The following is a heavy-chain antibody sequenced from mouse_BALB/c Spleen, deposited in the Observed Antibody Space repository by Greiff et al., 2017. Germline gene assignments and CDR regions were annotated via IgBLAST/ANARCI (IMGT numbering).Heavy chain of an antibody. J-gene: IGHJ4*01. CDR3: AKPYYGNYVGPMDY. Sequence: VKLQESGPGLVAPSQSLSITCTVSGFSLTNSGVHWVRQSPGKGLEWLGVIWGDGSTNYNSAFKSRLSISKDNSKSQVFLKMNSLQTDDTARYYCAKPYYGNYVGPMDYWGQGTSVTVSS. V-gene: IGHV2-6-6*01. CDR1: GFSLTNSG. D-gene: IGHD2-1*01. CDR2: IWGDGST.